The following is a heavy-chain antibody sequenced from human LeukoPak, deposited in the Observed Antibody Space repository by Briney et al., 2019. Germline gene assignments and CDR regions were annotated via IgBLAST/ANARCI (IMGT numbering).Heavy chain of an antibody. V-gene: IGHV4-4*07. J-gene: IGHJ4*02. CDR1: GGSISGFY. D-gene: IGHD4-17*01. Sequence: KPSETLCLTCIVSGGSISGFYWSWIRQPAGKGLEWIGRIYPSGGTNYNPSLKSRVTMSTDTSKNQFSLKLRSVTAADTAAYYCAREYGDLDYWGQGTLVTVSS. CDR2: IYPSGGT. CDR3: AREYGDLDY.